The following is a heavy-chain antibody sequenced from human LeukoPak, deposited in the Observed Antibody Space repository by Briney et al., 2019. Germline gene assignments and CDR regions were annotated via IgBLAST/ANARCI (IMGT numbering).Heavy chain of an antibody. CDR3: ARYSALYIAARPPYFDY. Sequence: PSETLSLTCTVSGGSISSYYWSWIRQPPGKGLEWIGYIYYSGSTNYNPSLKSRVTISVDTSKNQFSLKLSSVTAADTAVYYCARYSALYIAARPPYFDYWGQGTLVTVSS. V-gene: IGHV4-59*01. D-gene: IGHD6-6*01. J-gene: IGHJ4*02. CDR1: GGSISSYY. CDR2: IYYSGST.